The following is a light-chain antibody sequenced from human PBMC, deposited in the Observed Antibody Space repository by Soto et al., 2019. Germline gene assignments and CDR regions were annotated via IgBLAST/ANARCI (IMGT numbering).Light chain of an antibody. CDR3: TQETLFPRT. Sequence: EIVLTQAPLFSPVTLGQPASISCRSSQSLVHSDGNTYLSWIQQRPGQPPRLLIYRVSNRFSGVADRFSGSGAGTDFTLKISRVEAEDVGVYYCTQETLFPRTFGQGTKVEIK. J-gene: IGKJ1*01. V-gene: IGKV2-24*01. CDR2: RVS. CDR1: QSLVHSDGNTY.